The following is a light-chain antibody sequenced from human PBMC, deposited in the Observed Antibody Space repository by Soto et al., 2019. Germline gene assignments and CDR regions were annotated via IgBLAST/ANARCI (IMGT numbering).Light chain of an antibody. V-gene: IGLV1-47*01. Sequence: QSVLTQPPSASGTPGQRVTISCSGSSPNIGSNYVYWYQQLPGTAPKLLIYRNNQRPSGVPDRFSGSKSGTSASLAISGLRSEDEADYYCAAWDDSLSVVFGGGTKVTVL. CDR3: AAWDDSLSVV. J-gene: IGLJ2*01. CDR2: RNN. CDR1: SPNIGSNY.